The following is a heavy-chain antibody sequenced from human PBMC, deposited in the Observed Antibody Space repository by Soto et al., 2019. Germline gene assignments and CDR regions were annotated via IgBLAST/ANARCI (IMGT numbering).Heavy chain of an antibody. V-gene: IGHV1-3*01. D-gene: IGHD6-6*01. CDR3: ARDGIGSSSAYYYYGMDV. CDR1: GYTFTSYA. J-gene: IGHJ6*02. CDR2: INAGNGNT. Sequence: ASVKVSCKASGYTFTSYAMHWVRQAPGQRLEWMGWINAGNGNTKYSQKFQGRVTITRDTSASTAYMELSSLRSEDTAVYYCARDGIGSSSAYYYYGMDVWGQGTTVTVSS.